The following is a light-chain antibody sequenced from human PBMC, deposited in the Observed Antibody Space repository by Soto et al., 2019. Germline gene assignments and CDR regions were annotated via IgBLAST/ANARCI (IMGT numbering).Light chain of an antibody. V-gene: IGKV1-5*01. CDR1: ESIGTW. J-gene: IGKJ1*01. CDR2: DAS. Sequence: DIQMTQSPSTLSASVGDRVTITCRASESIGTWLAWYQQKPGKAPNLLISDASSLEGWVQSRFSGGGSGTEFTLPISSLQPGDFATYHCQQYKISSRTFGQGTKVEIK. CDR3: QQYKISSRT.